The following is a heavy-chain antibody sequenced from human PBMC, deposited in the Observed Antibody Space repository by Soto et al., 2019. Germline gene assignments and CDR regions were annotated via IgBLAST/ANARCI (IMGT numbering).Heavy chain of an antibody. V-gene: IGHV3-30*18. CDR1: GYTFSTYG. J-gene: IGHJ3*02. CDR3: AKQVDPHTNAFDM. D-gene: IGHD2-2*01. Sequence: QVQLVESGGGGVQPGRSLRLSCAASGYTFSTYGIHWVRQAPGKGLEWVAVISYGGSNKYYADSVEGRVTISRDNPKTTMSLQMNSLRAEDTAVYYCAKQVDPHTNAFDMWGQGTMVTVSS. CDR2: ISYGGSNK.